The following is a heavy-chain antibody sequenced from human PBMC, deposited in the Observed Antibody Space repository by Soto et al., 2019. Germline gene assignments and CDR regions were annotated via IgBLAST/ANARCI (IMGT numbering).Heavy chain of an antibody. CDR1: GFTFRNYA. V-gene: IGHV3-23*01. CDR2: ISRSGGTS. D-gene: IGHD2-2*02. Sequence: GGSLRLSCAAAGFTFRNYAMSWVRQAPGKGLEWVSAISRSGGTSYYADSVKGRFTIPRDNAKNTLYLQMDNLRAEDTAVYYCARGDCSAAGCYIHYYYGMDVWGQGTTVTVS. J-gene: IGHJ6*02. CDR3: ARGDCSAAGCYIHYYYGMDV.